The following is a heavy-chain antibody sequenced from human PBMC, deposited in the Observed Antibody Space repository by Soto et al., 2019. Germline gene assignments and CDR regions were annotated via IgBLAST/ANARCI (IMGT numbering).Heavy chain of an antibody. CDR3: ARIHSRDSSSDAFDI. CDR1: GYIFTSYY. J-gene: IGHJ3*02. V-gene: IGHV1-46*01. D-gene: IGHD3-22*01. CDR2: INPFDGSR. Sequence: GASVKVSCKASGYIFTSYYLHWVRQAPGQGLEWMGWINPFDGSRMFAQSFQGRVTITRDTSTSTAYMELSSLRSDDTAVYYCARIHSRDSSSDAFDIWGQGTMVTVS.